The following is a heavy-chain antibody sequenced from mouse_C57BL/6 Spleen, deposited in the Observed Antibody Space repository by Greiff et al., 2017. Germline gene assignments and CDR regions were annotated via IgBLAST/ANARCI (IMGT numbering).Heavy chain of an antibody. V-gene: IGHV1-82*01. CDR2: IYPGDGDT. CDR3: ARLGYDYAHFDY. Sequence: VKLMESGPELVKPGASVKISCKASGYAFSSSWMNWVKQRPGKGLEWIGRIYPGDGDTNYNGKFKGKATLTADKSSSTAYMQLSSLTSEDSAVYICARLGYDYAHFDYWGQGTTLTVSS. J-gene: IGHJ2*01. D-gene: IGHD2-4*01. CDR1: GYAFSSSW.